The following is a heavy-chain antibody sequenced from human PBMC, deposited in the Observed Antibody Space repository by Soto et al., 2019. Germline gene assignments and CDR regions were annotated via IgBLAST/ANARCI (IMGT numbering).Heavy chain of an antibody. CDR3: ARDNSGYGDYVSGAFDI. CDR1: GFTVSSNY. Sequence: EVQLVETGGGLIQPGGSLRLSCAAFGFTVSSNYMSWVRQAPGKGLEWVSVIYSGGSTYYADSVKGRFTISRDNSKNTLYLQMNSLRAEDTAVYYCARDNSGYGDYVSGAFDIWGQGTMVTVSS. V-gene: IGHV3-53*02. D-gene: IGHD4-17*01. CDR2: IYSGGST. J-gene: IGHJ3*02.